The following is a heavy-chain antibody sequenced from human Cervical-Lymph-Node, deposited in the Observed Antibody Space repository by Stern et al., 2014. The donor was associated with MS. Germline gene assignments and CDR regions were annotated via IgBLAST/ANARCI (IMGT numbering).Heavy chain of an antibody. D-gene: IGHD6-13*01. Sequence: VQLVQSGAEVKKPGASVKVSCKASGYSFTSYYMHWVRQAPGQGLELKGIIIPSGGRTNYAQNFQDRVTMTRDTSTSTVYMEMSSLRSEDTALYYCARDGMTAATYYFDFWGQGTVVTVSS. J-gene: IGHJ4*02. CDR2: IIPSGGRT. CDR1: GYSFTSYY. CDR3: ARDGMTAATYYFDF. V-gene: IGHV1-46*01.